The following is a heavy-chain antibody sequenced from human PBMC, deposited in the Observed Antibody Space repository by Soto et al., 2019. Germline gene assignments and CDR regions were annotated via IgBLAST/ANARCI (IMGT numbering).Heavy chain of an antibody. J-gene: IGHJ5*02. D-gene: IGHD3-16*02. CDR3: AAYCYTMTCTHFHGYS. Sequence: ETLSLTCTVSGGSISRSTYYWGWIRQPPGKGLEWVSAISGSGGSTYYADSVKGRFTISRDNSKNTLYLQMNSLRAEDTAVYYCAAYCYTMTCTHFHGYSWGQGTQVTVSS. CDR2: ISGSGGST. CDR1: GGSISRSTYY. V-gene: IGHV3-23*01.